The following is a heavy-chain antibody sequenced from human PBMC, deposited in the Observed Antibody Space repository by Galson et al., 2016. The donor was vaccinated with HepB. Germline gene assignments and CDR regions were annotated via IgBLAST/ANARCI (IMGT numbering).Heavy chain of an antibody. D-gene: IGHD2-21*01. V-gene: IGHV3-21*01. J-gene: IGHJ4*02. CDR1: GFTFRSNN. CDR3: ARWYCGSGQCYYSL. CDR2: ISSGSSYI. Sequence: SLRLSCAASGFTFRSNNMNWVRQAPGKGLEWVSSISSGSSYIYYADSVKGRFTISRDNAKNSMYLQMNSLRAEDTAVYYCARWYCGSGQCYYSLWGQGTLVTVSS.